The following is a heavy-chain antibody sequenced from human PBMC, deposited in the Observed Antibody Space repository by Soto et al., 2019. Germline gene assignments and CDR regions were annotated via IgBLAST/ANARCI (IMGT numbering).Heavy chain of an antibody. J-gene: IGHJ4*02. D-gene: IGHD3-9*01. CDR2: ISGDGVTT. V-gene: IGHV3-74*01. CDR1: GFPFSSYW. CDR3: AREYYGLLTGYYTDY. Sequence: EVQLVESGGDLVQRGGSLRLSCAASGFPFSSYWMHWVRHTPGKGLDWVARISGDGVTTYYADSVTGGFTVSRDNAKNTLSLQISGLRAEDTAVYYSAREYYGLLTGYYTDYWGQGTLVSVSS.